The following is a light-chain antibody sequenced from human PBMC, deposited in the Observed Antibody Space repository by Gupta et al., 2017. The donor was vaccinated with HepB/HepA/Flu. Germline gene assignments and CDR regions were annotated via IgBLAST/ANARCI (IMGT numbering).Light chain of an antibody. V-gene: IGKV2-30*01. CDR3: IQGTHLVT. CDR1: QSPVFSDGNTF. CDR2: QVS. Sequence: VVLTQSPLPPPVTLGQPASIPCRSSQSPVFSDGNTFLHWFQQRPGQSPRRLLYQVSKRDPGVPERFSGSGSGTDFTLRSSRGEAEDVAIHYCIQGTHLVTFGGGTKVEIK. J-gene: IGKJ4*01.